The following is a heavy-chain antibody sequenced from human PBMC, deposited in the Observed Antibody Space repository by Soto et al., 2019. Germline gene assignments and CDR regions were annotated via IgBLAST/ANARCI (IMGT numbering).Heavy chain of an antibody. V-gene: IGHV3-30-3*01. CDR2: ISYDGSNK. Sequence: QVQLVESGGGVVQPGRSLRLSCAASGFTFSSYAMHWVRQAPGKGLEWVAVISYDGSNKYYADSVKGRFTISRDNSKNTLYLQMNSLRAEDRAVYSCARDSSGYYYLSSWGQGTLVPVSS. J-gene: IGHJ4*02. CDR3: ARDSSGYYYLSS. CDR1: GFTFSSYA. D-gene: IGHD3-22*01.